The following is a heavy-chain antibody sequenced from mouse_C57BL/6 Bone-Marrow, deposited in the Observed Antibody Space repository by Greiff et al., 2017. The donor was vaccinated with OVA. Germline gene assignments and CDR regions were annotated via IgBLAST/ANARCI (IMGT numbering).Heavy chain of an antibody. CDR3: TRKRRRAMDY. V-gene: IGHV6-6*01. J-gene: IGHJ4*01. CDR2: IRNKANNHAT. Sequence: EVKVEESGGGLVQPGGSMKLSCAASGFTFSDAWMDWVRQSPEKGLEWVAEIRNKANNHATYYAESVKGRFTISRDDSQSSVYLQMNSLRAEDTGIYYCTRKRRRAMDYWGQGTSATVSA. CDR1: GFTFSDAW. D-gene: IGHD2-12*01.